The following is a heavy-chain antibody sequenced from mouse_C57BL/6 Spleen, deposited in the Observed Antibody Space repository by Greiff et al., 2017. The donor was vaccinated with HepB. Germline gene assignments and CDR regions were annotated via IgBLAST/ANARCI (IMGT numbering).Heavy chain of an antibody. Sequence: VQRVESGGDLVKPGGSPKLSCAASGFTFSSYGMSWVRQTPDKRLEWVATISSGGSYTYYPDSVKGRFTISRDNAKNTLYLQMSSLKSEDTAMYYCARHSPHNVFITTVVATGYFDYWGQGTTLTVSS. J-gene: IGHJ2*01. CDR2: ISSGGSYT. CDR3: ARHSPHNVFITTVVATGYFDY. D-gene: IGHD1-1*01. V-gene: IGHV5-6*01. CDR1: GFTFSSYG.